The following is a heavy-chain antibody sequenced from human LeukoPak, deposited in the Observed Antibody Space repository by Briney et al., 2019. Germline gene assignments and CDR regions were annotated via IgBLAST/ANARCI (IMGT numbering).Heavy chain of an antibody. CDR1: GDSISSGGYS. CDR2: IYYSGST. CDR3: ARDYYDSSGYYSSTGLDY. J-gene: IGHJ4*02. V-gene: IGHV4-61*08. Sequence: PSETLSLTCAVSGDSISSGGYSWSWIRQPPGKGLEWIGYIYYSGSTSYNPSLKSRVTISVDTSKNQFSLKLSSVTAADTAVYYCARDYYDSSGYYSSTGLDYWGQGTLVTVSS. D-gene: IGHD3-22*01.